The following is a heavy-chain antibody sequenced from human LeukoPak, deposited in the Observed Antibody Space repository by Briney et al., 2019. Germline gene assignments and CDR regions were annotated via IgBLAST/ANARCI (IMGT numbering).Heavy chain of an antibody. Sequence: GGSLRLSCAASGFTVSSNYMSWVRQAPGKGLEWVSVIYSGGSTYYADSVKGRFTISRDNSKNTLYLQMNSLRAEDTAVYYCARDSHPVSSGYSQRQPAPYYYYGMDVWGQGTTVTVSS. V-gene: IGHV3-66*01. D-gene: IGHD3-22*01. CDR1: GFTVSSNY. CDR3: ARDSHPVSSGYSQRQPAPYYYYGMDV. J-gene: IGHJ6*02. CDR2: IYSGGST.